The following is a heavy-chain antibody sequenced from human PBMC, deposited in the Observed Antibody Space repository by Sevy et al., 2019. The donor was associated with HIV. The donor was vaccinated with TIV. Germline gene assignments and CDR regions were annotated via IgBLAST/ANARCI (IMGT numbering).Heavy chain of an antibody. J-gene: IGHJ4*02. V-gene: IGHV3-21*01. Sequence: GGSLRLSCAASGFTFSSYIMNWVRQAPGMGLEWVSSISSGGDYIYYTNSVKGRFTITRDNAKNSLYLHMNSLRAEDTAVYYCARDEYSYASGFDYWGQGTLVTVSS. CDR2: ISSGGDYI. CDR1: GFTFSSYI. D-gene: IGHD5-18*01. CDR3: ARDEYSYASGFDY.